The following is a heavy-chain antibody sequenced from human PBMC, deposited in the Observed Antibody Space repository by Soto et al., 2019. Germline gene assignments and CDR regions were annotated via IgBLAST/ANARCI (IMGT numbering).Heavy chain of an antibody. CDR2: IWYDGSNK. Sequence: GGSLRLSCAASGFTFSSYGMHWVRQAPGKGLEWVAVIWYDGSNKYYADSVKGRFTISRDNSKNTLYLQMNSLRAEDTAVYYCARQHLTVIHLDYWGQGTLVTVSS. D-gene: IGHD4-4*01. V-gene: IGHV3-33*01. CDR3: ARQHLTVIHLDY. J-gene: IGHJ4*02. CDR1: GFTFSSYG.